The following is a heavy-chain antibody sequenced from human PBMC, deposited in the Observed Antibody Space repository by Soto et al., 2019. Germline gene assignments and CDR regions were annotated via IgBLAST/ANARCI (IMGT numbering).Heavy chain of an antibody. CDR3: ARDYDTAMAHDAFDI. Sequence: PGGSLRLSCAASGFTFSSYAMSWVRQAPGKGLGWVSAISSSGGSTYYADSVKGRFTISRDNAKNSLYLQINSLRAEDTAVYYCARDYDTAMAHDAFDIWGQGTMVTVSS. V-gene: IGHV3-23*01. CDR1: GFTFSSYA. J-gene: IGHJ3*02. D-gene: IGHD5-18*01. CDR2: ISSSGGST.